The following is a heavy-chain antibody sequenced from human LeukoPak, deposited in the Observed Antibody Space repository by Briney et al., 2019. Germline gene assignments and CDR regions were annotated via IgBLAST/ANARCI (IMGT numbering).Heavy chain of an antibody. CDR1: GFTFSSYW. D-gene: IGHD6-13*01. V-gene: IGHV3-21*01. CDR3: ARFNIPIAAAIDY. J-gene: IGHJ4*02. Sequence: GGSLRLSCAASGFTFSSYWMNWVRQAPGKGLEWVSSISSSSSYIYYADSVKGRFTISRDNAKNSLYLQMNSLGAEDTAVYYCARFNIPIAAAIDYWGQGTLVTVSS. CDR2: ISSSSSYI.